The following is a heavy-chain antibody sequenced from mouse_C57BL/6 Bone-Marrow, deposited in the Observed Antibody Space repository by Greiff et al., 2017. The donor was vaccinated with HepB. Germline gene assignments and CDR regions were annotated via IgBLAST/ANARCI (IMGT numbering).Heavy chain of an antibody. CDR3: ARRGTTFSRFDY. V-gene: IGHV5-6*02. Sequence: EVMLVESGGDLVKPGGSLKLSCAASGFTFSSYGMSWVRQTPDKRLEWVATISSGGSYTYYPDSVKGRFTISRDNAKNTLYLQMSSLKSEDTAMYYCARRGTTFSRFDYWGQGTTLTVSS. CDR1: GFTFSSYG. J-gene: IGHJ2*01. CDR2: ISSGGSYT. D-gene: IGHD1-1*01.